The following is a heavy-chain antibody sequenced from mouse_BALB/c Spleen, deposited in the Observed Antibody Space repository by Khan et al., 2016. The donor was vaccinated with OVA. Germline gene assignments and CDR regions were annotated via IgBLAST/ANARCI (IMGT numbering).Heavy chain of an antibody. V-gene: IGHV3-2*02. D-gene: IGHD2-3*01. CDR2: ISSSGRI. CDR3: ARDGSRYNYAMDY. Sequence: VQLKESGPGLVKPSQSLSLTCTVTGYSITSDYAWNWIRQFPGNKLEWMGYISSSGRINYNPALKSRISITRDTSKHQFFLQLNSVTTKDTATYYCARDGSRYNYAMDYWAKGTSVTVSS. J-gene: IGHJ4*01. CDR1: GYSITSDYA.